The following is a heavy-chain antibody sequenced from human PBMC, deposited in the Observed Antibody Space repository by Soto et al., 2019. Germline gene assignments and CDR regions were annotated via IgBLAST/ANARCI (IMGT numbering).Heavy chain of an antibody. CDR3: TTETEVRVPEGIMDV. V-gene: IGHV3-15*01. CDR2: IKRKIDGGTI. D-gene: IGHD2-2*01. J-gene: IGHJ6*03. Sequence: GGSLRLSCAASGFTFSSYAMSWVRQAPGKGLEWVGRIKRKIDGGTIDYAAPVRGRFSISRDDSKNTLYLQMNSLRIEDTALYYCTTETEVRVPEGIMDVWGKRTTVTVSS. CDR1: GFTFSSYA.